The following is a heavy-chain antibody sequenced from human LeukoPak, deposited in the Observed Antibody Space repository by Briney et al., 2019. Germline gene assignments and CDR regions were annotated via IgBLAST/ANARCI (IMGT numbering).Heavy chain of an antibody. CDR2: IYYSGRT. CDR1: GGSISSSSYY. D-gene: IGHD3-10*01. J-gene: IGHJ4*02. V-gene: IGHV4-39*01. Sequence: PSETLSLTCTVSGGSISSSSYYWGWIRQPPGKGLEWIGSIYYSGRTYYNPSLNSRVTISVDTSKNQFSLKLSSVPAADTAVYYCARRYYYYGSGSYYKPASSFDYWGQGTLVTVSS. CDR3: ARRYYYYGSGSYYKPASSFDY.